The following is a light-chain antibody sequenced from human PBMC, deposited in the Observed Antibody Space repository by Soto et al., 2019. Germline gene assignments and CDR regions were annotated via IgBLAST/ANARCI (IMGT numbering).Light chain of an antibody. V-gene: IGKV3-20*01. CDR2: GAS. Sequence: EIVLTQSPGTLSLSPGERATLSCRASQSVSNSYLAWYQQKPGRAPRLLIYGASSRATDIPDRFSGSGSGTDFTLTISRLEPVDSAVYYCQQYGSSPTTVGQGTKVEIK. J-gene: IGKJ1*01. CDR1: QSVSNSY. CDR3: QQYGSSPTT.